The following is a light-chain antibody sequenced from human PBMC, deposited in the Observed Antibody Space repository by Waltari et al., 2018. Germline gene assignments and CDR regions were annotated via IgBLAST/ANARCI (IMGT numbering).Light chain of an antibody. Sequence: QSVLTQPPSASGTAGQRATISCSGSSSNIGNSVVSWYQQLPGTAPKLLSHSNKRRPSGVPDRSSACKSGTSASLAISGLQSADEAHYYCSAWDDSLKDPVVFGGGTKLTVL. CDR1: SSNIGNSV. CDR2: SNK. J-gene: IGLJ2*01. V-gene: IGLV1-44*01. CDR3: SAWDDSLKDPVV.